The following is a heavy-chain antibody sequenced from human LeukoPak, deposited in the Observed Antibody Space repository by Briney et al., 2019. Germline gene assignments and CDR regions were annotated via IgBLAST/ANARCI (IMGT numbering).Heavy chain of an antibody. V-gene: IGHV1-69*04. CDR3: ARALKYYYDSSGYYPSDAFDI. CDR1: GGTFSSYA. Sequence: ASVKVSCKASGGTFSSYAISWVRQAPGQGLGWMGRIIPILGIANYAQKFQGRATITADKSTSSAYMELSSLRSEDTAVYYCARALKYYYDSSGYYPSDAFDIWGQGTMVTVSS. CDR2: IIPILGIA. D-gene: IGHD3-22*01. J-gene: IGHJ3*02.